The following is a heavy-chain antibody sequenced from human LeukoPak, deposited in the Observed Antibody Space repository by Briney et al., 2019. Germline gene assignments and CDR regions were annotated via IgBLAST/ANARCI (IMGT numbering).Heavy chain of an antibody. CDR2: IYHSGST. V-gene: IGHV4-38-2*02. J-gene: IGHJ4*02. D-gene: IGHD6-13*01. CDR3: ARVERVAAAGT. CDR1: GYSISSGHY. Sequence: PSETLSLTCTVPGYSISSGHYWGWIRQPPGKGLEWIGSIYHSGSTYYNPSLKSRVTISVDTSKNQFSLKLSSVTAADTAVYYCARVERVAAAGTWGQGTLVTVSS.